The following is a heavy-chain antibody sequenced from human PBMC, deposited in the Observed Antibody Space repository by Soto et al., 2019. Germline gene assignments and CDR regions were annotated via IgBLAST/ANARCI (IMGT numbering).Heavy chain of an antibody. CDR2: MSAYTGHT. CDR1: VYTFSSYG. CDR3: ARDAPPVDY. Sequence: QVQLVQSGAEVKKPGASVQVSCKASVYTFSSYGITWGRQAPGQGLEWMGWMSAYTGHTKYAQKIQGRVTMTTDPSPRTAYMELSSLRSDDTAGEYCARDAPPVDYWGQGTLVTVSS. J-gene: IGHJ4*02. V-gene: IGHV1-18*01.